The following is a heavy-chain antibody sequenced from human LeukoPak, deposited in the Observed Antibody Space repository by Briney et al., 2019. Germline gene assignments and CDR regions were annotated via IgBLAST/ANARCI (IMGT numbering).Heavy chain of an antibody. D-gene: IGHD7-27*01. Sequence: GGSLRLSCTASGFSFSGYSMNWVRQAPGKGLEWVSHIAWDITTVYNADSVKGRFTVSRDNAKNSLYLQMNSLRDEDTAVYYCARDRSWGIDYWGQGTLVTVSS. CDR2: IAWDITTV. J-gene: IGHJ4*02. CDR3: ARDRSWGIDY. V-gene: IGHV3-48*02. CDR1: GFSFSGYS.